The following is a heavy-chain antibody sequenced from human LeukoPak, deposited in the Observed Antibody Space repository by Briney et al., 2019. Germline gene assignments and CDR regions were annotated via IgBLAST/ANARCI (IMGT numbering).Heavy chain of an antibody. Sequence: SETLSLTCTVSGGSISSYYWSWIRQPPGKGLEWIGYIYYSGSTNYNPSLKSRVTISVDTSKNQFSLKLSSVTAADTAVYYCARVRELLWFGELFPLFDYWGQGTLVTVSS. CDR2: IYYSGST. D-gene: IGHD3-10*01. CDR1: GGSISSYY. V-gene: IGHV4-59*01. J-gene: IGHJ4*02. CDR3: ARVRELLWFGELFPLFDY.